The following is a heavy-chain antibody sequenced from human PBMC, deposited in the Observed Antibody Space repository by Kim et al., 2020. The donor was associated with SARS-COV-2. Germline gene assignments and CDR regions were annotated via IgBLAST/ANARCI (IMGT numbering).Heavy chain of an antibody. Sequence: GGSLRLSCAASGFTFSDHYMDWVRQAPGKGLEWVCRTRNKANSYTTEYAASVKGRFTISRDDSKNSLYLQMNSLKTEDTAVYYCARGPGRIVVDPVPKDAFDIWGQGTMVTVSS. J-gene: IGHJ3*02. CDR1: GFTFSDHY. D-gene: IGHD3-22*01. CDR2: TRNKANSYTT. CDR3: ARGPGRIVVDPVPKDAFDI. V-gene: IGHV3-72*01.